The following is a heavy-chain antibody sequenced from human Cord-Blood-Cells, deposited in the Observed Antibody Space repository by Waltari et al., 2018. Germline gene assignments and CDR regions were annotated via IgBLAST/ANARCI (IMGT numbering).Heavy chain of an antibody. CDR2: INHSGST. V-gene: IGHV4-34*01. D-gene: IGHD5-12*01. CDR1: GGSFSGYY. Sequence: QVQLQQWGAGLLKPSENLSLTCAVYGGSFSGYYWSWIRQPPGKGLAWIGEINHSGSTNYHPSLKSRVTISVDTSKNQFSLKLSSVTAADTAVYYCARISVDIVATNDYWGQGTLVTVSS. CDR3: ARISVDIVATNDY. J-gene: IGHJ4*02.